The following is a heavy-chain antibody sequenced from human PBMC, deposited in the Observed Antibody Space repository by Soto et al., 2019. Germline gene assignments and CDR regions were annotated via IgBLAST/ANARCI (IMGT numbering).Heavy chain of an antibody. J-gene: IGHJ4*02. D-gene: IGHD3-16*01. CDR3: ARVFRGGYFDY. Sequence: QVQLVQPGAAAKKPGASVKVSCKASGYTFTSYYRHWVRQAPGQGLEWMGIINPSGGSTSYAQKVQGRVTMTRDTSTSTVYMGLSSLRAEDTAVYYCARVFRGGYFDYWGQGTLVTVSS. CDR2: INPSGGST. CDR1: GYTFTSYY. V-gene: IGHV1-46*01.